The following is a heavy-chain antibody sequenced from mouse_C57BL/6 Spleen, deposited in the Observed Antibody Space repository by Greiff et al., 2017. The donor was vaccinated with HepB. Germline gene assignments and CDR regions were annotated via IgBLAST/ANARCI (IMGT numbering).Heavy chain of an antibody. J-gene: IGHJ3*01. V-gene: IGHV5-4*01. Sequence: EVMLVESGGGLVKPGGSLKLSCAASGFTFSSYAMSWVRQTPEKRLEWVATISDGGSYTYYPDNGKGRFTLTRDNAKNNLYLQMSHLKSEDTAMYDCAREGSLAWFAYWGQGTLVTVSA. CDR1: GFTFSSYA. CDR2: ISDGGSYT. CDR3: AREGSLAWFAY.